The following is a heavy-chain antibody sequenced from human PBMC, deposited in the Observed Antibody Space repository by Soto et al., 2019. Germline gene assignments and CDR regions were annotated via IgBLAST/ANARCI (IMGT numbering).Heavy chain of an antibody. Sequence: ASVKVSCKASGYTFTSYYMHWVRQAPGQGLEWMGIINPSGGSTRYAQKFQGRVTMTRDTSTSTVYMELSSLRSEDTAVYYCARDDSGFSGSHYIDYFNYWGQGALVTVSS. V-gene: IGHV1-46*01. CDR2: INPSGGST. J-gene: IGHJ4*02. D-gene: IGHD1-26*01. CDR1: GYTFTSYY. CDR3: ARDDSGFSGSHYIDYFNY.